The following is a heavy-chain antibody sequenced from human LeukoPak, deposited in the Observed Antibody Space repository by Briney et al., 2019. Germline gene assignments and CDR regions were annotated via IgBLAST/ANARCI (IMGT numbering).Heavy chain of an antibody. Sequence: WASVKVSCKASGYTFTGYYMHWVRQAPGQGLEWMGWINPNSGGTNYAQKFQGRVTMTRDTSISTAYMELSRLRSDDTAVYYCARMPVVVQNGMDVWGQGTTVTVSS. CDR1: GYTFTGYY. D-gene: IGHD2-15*01. V-gene: IGHV1-2*02. J-gene: IGHJ6*02. CDR2: INPNSGGT. CDR3: ARMPVVVQNGMDV.